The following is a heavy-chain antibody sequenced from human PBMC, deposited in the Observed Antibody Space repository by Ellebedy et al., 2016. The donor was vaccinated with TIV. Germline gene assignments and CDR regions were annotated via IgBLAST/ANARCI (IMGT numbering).Heavy chain of an antibody. J-gene: IGHJ6*02. CDR2: INPSGGST. V-gene: IGHV1-46*01. Sequence: AASVKVSCKASGYTFTSYYMHWVRQAPGQGLEWMGIINPSGGSTSYAQKFQGRVTMTRDTSTSTVYMELSSLRSEDTAVYYCAREATTVTTDYGMDVWGQGTTVTVSS. CDR1: GYTFTSYY. CDR3: AREATTVTTDYGMDV. D-gene: IGHD4-17*01.